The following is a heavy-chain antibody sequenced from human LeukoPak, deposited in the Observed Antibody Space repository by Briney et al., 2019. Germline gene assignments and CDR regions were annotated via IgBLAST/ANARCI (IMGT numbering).Heavy chain of an antibody. CDR1: GFTFDDYG. CDR2: IKQDGSEK. Sequence: GGSLRLSCAASGFTFDDYGLSWVRQAPGKGLEWVANIKQDGSEKYYVDSVKGRFTISRDNAKNSLYLQMNSLIAEDTAVYYCARHGLGNFDYWGQGTLVTVSS. J-gene: IGHJ4*02. D-gene: IGHD7-27*01. V-gene: IGHV3-7*01. CDR3: ARHGLGNFDY.